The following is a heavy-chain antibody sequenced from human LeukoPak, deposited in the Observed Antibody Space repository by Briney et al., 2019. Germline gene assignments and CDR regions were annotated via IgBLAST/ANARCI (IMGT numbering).Heavy chain of an antibody. CDR2: INQGGSEN. CDR1: GGSISSHY. CDR3: ARVIAARPARRTYYYMDV. J-gene: IGHJ6*03. V-gene: IGHV3-7*01. D-gene: IGHD6-6*01. Sequence: ETLSPTCTVSGGSISSHYWSWIRQPPGKGLEWVAKINQGGSENYYVDSVRGRFTISRDNAENSLHLQVSSLRAEDTAVYHCARVIAARPARRTYYYMDVWGKGTTVTVSS.